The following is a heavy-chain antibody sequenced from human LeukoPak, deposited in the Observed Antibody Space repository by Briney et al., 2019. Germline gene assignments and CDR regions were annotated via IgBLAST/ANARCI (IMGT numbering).Heavy chain of an antibody. D-gene: IGHD3-9*01. CDR1: GFTFSSYW. Sequence: GGSLRLSCAASGFTFSSYWMHWVRQAPGKGLVWVSRINTDGSSTSYADSVKGRFTISRDNAKNTLYLQMNSLRAEDTAVYYCARGDILTGSYFDYWGQGTLVTVSS. CDR2: INTDGSST. CDR3: ARGDILTGSYFDY. J-gene: IGHJ4*02. V-gene: IGHV3-74*01.